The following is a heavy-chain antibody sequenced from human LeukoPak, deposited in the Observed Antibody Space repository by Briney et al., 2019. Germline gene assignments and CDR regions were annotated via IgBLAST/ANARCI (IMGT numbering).Heavy chain of an antibody. J-gene: IGHJ5*02. D-gene: IGHD4-17*01. Sequence: PSQTLSLTCTVSGGSISSGGYYWSWLRPHPGKGLEWIGYIYYSGSTYYNPSLKSRVTISVDTSKNQFSLKLSSVTAADTAVYYCARDRGNTVTTPLGWFDPWGQGTLVTVSS. V-gene: IGHV4-31*03. CDR1: GGSISSGGYY. CDR2: IYYSGST. CDR3: ARDRGNTVTTPLGWFDP.